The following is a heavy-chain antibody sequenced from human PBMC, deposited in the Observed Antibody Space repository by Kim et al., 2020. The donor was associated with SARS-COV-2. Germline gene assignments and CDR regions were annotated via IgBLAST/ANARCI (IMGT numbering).Heavy chain of an antibody. D-gene: IGHD3-22*01. CDR3: AKARDYYDSSGYYSYFDY. V-gene: IGHV3-9*01. J-gene: IGHJ4*02. Sequence: NGRFTISRDKARSSLYLQMNSLRAEDTALYYCAKARDYYDSSGYYSYFDYWGQGTLVTVSS.